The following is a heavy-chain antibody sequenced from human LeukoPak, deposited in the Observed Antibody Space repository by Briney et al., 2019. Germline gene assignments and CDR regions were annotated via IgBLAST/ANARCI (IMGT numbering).Heavy chain of an antibody. D-gene: IGHD5-12*01. J-gene: IGHJ4*02. CDR3: AREPGRSTTRRYSGYAPRHYFDY. V-gene: IGHV3-66*01. CDR2: VYAGVST. CDR1: LFTLTSNS. Sequence: PGRTLSLSCAPSLFTLTSNSMSSVRQTPEKGLEWVAVVYAGVSTHPTAFLKGTFTTSRDTSMNTVYLQMNSLTAEDRAVYYCAREPGRSTTRRYSGYAPRHYFDYWGQGTLVTVSS.